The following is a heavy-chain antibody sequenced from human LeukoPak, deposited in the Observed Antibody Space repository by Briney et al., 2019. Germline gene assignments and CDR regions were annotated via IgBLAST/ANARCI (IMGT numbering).Heavy chain of an antibody. V-gene: IGHV4-59*01. CDR2: VYYSGST. D-gene: IGHD3-10*01. J-gene: IGHJ4*02. CDR1: GGSISTYY. CDR3: AREGIGGYFDY. Sequence: SETLSLTCTVSGGSISTYYWSWIRQPPGKGLGWIGYVYYSGSTNYNPSLKSRVTISVDTSKNQFSLRLSSVTAADTAVYYCAREGIGGYFDYWGQGTLVTVSS.